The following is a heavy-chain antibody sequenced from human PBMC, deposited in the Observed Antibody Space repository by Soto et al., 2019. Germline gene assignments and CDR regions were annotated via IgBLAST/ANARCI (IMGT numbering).Heavy chain of an antibody. CDR3: AREHFSGSYYVY. J-gene: IGHJ4*02. V-gene: IGHV3-33*01. CDR1: GFTFSSYG. Sequence: QVQLVESGGGVVQPGRSLRLSCAASGFTFSSYGMHWVRQAPGKGLEWVAVIWYDGSNKYYADSVKGRFTISRDNSKNTLYLQMNSLRAEDTAVYYCAREHFSGSYYVYWGQGTLVTVSS. CDR2: IWYDGSNK. D-gene: IGHD1-26*01.